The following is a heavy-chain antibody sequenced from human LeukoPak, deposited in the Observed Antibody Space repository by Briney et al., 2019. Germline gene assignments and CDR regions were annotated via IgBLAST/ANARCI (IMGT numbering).Heavy chain of an antibody. V-gene: IGHV1-24*01. Sequence: ASVKVSCKVSGYTLTELSMHWVRQAPGKGLEWMGGFDPEDGETIYAQKFQGRVAMTRDTSTSTVYMELSSLRSEDAAVYYCTTRDGGYFDYWGQGTLVTVSS. CDR3: TTRDGGYFDY. D-gene: IGHD2-21*02. CDR1: GYTLTELS. CDR2: FDPEDGET. J-gene: IGHJ4*02.